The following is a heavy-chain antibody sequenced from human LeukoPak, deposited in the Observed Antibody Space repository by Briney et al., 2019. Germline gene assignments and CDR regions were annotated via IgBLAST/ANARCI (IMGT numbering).Heavy chain of an antibody. J-gene: IGHJ4*02. CDR2: INPNIDDT. CDR3: ARDPRGESSGSYGDY. V-gene: IGHV1-2*02. D-gene: IGHD1-26*01. CDR1: GYTFTGYY. Sequence: EASVKVSCKSSGYTFTGYYIHWVRQAPGQGLEWMGWINPNIDDTNYAQNFQGRVTMTRDTSTSTAYMELSSLRSEDTAVYYCARDPRGESSGSYGDYWGQGTLVTVSS.